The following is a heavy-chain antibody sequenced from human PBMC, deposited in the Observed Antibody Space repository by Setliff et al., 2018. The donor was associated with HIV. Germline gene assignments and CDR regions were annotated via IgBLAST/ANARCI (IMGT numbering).Heavy chain of an antibody. V-gene: IGHV4-34*01. Sequence: SETLSLTCAVYGGSFSDYYWTWIRQSPGKGLEWIGEINHRGSTNYNPSLKSRVAVSVDTSKNQFSLKLGSVTAADTAVYYCARESPSSSWFYFDFWGQGTLVTVSS. D-gene: IGHD6-13*01. J-gene: IGHJ4*02. CDR2: INHRGST. CDR3: ARESPSSSWFYFDF. CDR1: GGSFSDYY.